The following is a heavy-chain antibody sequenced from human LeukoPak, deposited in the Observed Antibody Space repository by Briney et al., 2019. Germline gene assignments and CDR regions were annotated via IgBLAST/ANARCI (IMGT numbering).Heavy chain of an antibody. D-gene: IGHD4-23*01. CDR2: RNSDSI. CDR3: AKGKDPYGGNCFDP. V-gene: IGHV3-9*03. CDR1: GFTFDDYA. Sequence: GGSLRLSCAASGFTFDDYAMHWVRQAPGKGLEWVSGRNSDSIGYADSVKGRFTISRDNAKNSLYLQMNSLRAEDMALYYCAKGKDPYGGNCFDPWGQGTLVTVSS. J-gene: IGHJ5*02.